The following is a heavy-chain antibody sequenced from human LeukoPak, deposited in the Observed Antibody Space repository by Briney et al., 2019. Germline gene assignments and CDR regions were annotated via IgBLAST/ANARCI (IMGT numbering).Heavy chain of an antibody. J-gene: IGHJ4*02. CDR3: ARLAVGIDY. CDR2: IYYSGST. D-gene: IGHD1-14*01. V-gene: IGHV4-59*08. CDR1: GGSISSYY. Sequence: SETLSLTCTVSGGSISSYYWSWIRQPPGKGLEWIGYIYYSGSTNYNPSLKSRVTISVDTSKNQFSLKLSSVTAADTAVYYCARLAVGIDYWGQGTLVTVSS.